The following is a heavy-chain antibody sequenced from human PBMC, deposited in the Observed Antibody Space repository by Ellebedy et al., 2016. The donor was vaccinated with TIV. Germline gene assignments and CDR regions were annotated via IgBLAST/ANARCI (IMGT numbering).Heavy chain of an antibody. CDR2: ISGSGVST. V-gene: IGHV3-23*01. J-gene: IGHJ4*02. Sequence: GESLKISCVASGFTFRKYAMTWVRQAPGQGLEWVAAISGSGVSTYYADYVKGRFTISRDTSTSSLYLQMNSLRAGDTAIYYCAKFHGDYHPYYLDFWGQGTLVTVSS. CDR1: GFTFRKYA. D-gene: IGHD4-17*01. CDR3: AKFHGDYHPYYLDF.